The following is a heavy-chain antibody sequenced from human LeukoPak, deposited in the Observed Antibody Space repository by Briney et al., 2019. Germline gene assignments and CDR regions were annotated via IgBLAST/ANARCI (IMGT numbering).Heavy chain of an antibody. CDR1: GGSFSGYY. Sequence: SETLSLTCAAYGGSFSGYYWSWIRQPPGKGPEWIGEINHSGSTNYNPSLKSRVTISVDPSKNQFSLGLSSGTAADTAVYYCARVLEGSSGQHWYFDLWGRGTLVTVSS. V-gene: IGHV4-34*01. CDR3: ARVLEGSSGQHWYFDL. J-gene: IGHJ2*01. D-gene: IGHD6-19*01. CDR2: INHSGST.